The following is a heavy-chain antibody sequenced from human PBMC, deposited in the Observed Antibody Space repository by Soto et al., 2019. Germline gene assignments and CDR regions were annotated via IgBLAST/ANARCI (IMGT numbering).Heavy chain of an antibody. D-gene: IGHD2-2*02. Sequence: GGSLRLSCAAPGFTFSSYGMHWVRQAPGKGLGWVAVISYDGSNKYYADSVKGRFTISRDNSKNTLYLQMNSLRAEDTAVYYCAKAVFVVVPAAIPYFDYWGQGTLVTVSS. CDR2: ISYDGSNK. V-gene: IGHV3-30*18. CDR3: AKAVFVVVPAAIPYFDY. J-gene: IGHJ4*02. CDR1: GFTFSSYG.